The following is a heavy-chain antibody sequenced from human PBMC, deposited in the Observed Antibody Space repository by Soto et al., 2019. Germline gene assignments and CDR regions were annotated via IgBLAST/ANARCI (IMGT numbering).Heavy chain of an antibody. CDR3: AREGLRGQPFYYYGMDV. V-gene: IGHV3-30-3*01. J-gene: IGHJ6*02. CDR2: ISYDGSNK. Sequence: PGGSLRLSCAASGFTFSSYAMHWVRQAPGKGLEWVAVISYDGSNKYYADSVKGRFTISRDNSKNTLYLQMNSLRAEDTAVYYCAREGLRGQPFYYYGMDVWGQGTTVTVSS. D-gene: IGHD4-17*01. CDR1: GFTFSSYA.